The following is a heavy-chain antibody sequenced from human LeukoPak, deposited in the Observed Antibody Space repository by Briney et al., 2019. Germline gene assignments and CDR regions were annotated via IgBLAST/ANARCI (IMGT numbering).Heavy chain of an antibody. CDR2: VYHSGST. J-gene: IGHJ6*03. CDR3: ARAPGYDYYYMDV. CDR1: GGSISSGGYY. V-gene: IGHV4-30-2*01. Sequence: SQTLSLTCTVSGGSISSGGYYWSWIRQPPGKGLEWIGYVYHSGSTYYNPPLKSRVTISVDRSKNQFSLKLSSVTAADTAVYYCARAPGYDYYYMDVWGKGTTVTVSS.